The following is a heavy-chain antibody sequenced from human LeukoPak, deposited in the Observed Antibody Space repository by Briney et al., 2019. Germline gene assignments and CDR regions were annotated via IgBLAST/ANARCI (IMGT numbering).Heavy chain of an antibody. D-gene: IGHD3-9*01. J-gene: IGHJ4*02. CDR3: ARRSQTALRYFDWLLPWTY. CDR2: IYTSGST. CDR1: GGSISSGSYY. V-gene: IGHV4-61*02. Sequence: SETLSLTCTVSGGSISSGSYYWSWIRQPAGKGLEWIGRIYTSGSTNYNPSLKSRVTISVDTSKNQFSLKLSSVTAADTAVYYCARRSQTALRYFDWLLPWTYWGQGTLVTVSS.